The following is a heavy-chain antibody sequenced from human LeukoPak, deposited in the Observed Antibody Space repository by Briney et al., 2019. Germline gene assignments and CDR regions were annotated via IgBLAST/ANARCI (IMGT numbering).Heavy chain of an antibody. J-gene: IGHJ4*02. CDR3: ARDRGAYSSSCFDY. V-gene: IGHV3-20*04. D-gene: IGHD6-6*01. CDR2: INWNGGST. CDR1: GFTFDDYG. Sequence: GGSLRLSCAASGFTFDDYGMSRVRRAPGKGLEWVSGINWNGGSTGYADSVKGRFTISRDNAKNSLYLQMNSLRAEDTALYYCARDRGAYSSSCFDYWGQGTLVTVSS.